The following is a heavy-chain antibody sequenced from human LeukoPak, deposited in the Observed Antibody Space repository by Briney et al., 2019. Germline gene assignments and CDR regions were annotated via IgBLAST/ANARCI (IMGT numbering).Heavy chain of an antibody. V-gene: IGHV3-30*18. Sequence: PGGSLRLSCAASGFTFSSYGMHWVRQAPGKGLEWVAVISYDGSNKYYADSVKGRFTISRDNSKNTLYLQMNSLRAEDTAVYYCAKDQYYDILTGYSDFDYWGQGTLVTVSS. D-gene: IGHD3-9*01. J-gene: IGHJ4*02. CDR2: ISYDGSNK. CDR1: GFTFSSYG. CDR3: AKDQYYDILTGYSDFDY.